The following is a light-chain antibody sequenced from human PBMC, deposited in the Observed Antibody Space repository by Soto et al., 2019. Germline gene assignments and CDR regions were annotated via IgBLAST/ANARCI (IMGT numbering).Light chain of an antibody. J-gene: IGKJ2*01. Sequence: EIVLTQSPGTLSLSPGERATLSCRASQSVSSDYLAWYQQKPGQAPRLLIYGASGRAPGIPDRFSGSGSGTDFTLTISRLEPEDFAIYYCQQYGSSPRYTFGQGTKLEIK. V-gene: IGKV3-20*01. CDR2: GAS. CDR1: QSVSSDY. CDR3: QQYGSSPRYT.